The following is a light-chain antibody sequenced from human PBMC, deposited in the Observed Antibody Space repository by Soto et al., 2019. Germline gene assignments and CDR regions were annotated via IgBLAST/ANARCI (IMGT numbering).Light chain of an antibody. CDR2: GAS. J-gene: IGKJ4*02. Sequence: EIVLTQSPGTLSLSQGERATVSSRVRLIVSNIYIACYQQKPVLPPRLFTYGASNRATGIPDRFSGSGSGTDFTLTISRQAQEDFALYCCQQYGDSPQTFGAG. CDR3: QQYGDSPQT. CDR1: LIVSNIY. V-gene: IGKV3-20*01.